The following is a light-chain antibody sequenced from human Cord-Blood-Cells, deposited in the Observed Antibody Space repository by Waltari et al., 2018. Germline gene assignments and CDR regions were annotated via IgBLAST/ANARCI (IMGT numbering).Light chain of an antibody. CDR1: QSVSSY. V-gene: IGKV3-11*01. CDR2: DAS. CDR3: QQRSNWPPLT. J-gene: IGKJ4*01. Sequence: EIVLTQSPATLSLSPGERATLSCRASQSVSSYLAWYQQKPGQAPRRLIYDASKMATGIPARFSGSGSGTDFTLTISSLEPEDFAVYYCQQRSNWPPLTFGGGTKVEIK.